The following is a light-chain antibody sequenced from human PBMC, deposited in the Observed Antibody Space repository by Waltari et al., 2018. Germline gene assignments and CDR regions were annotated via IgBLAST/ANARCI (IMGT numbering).Light chain of an antibody. CDR3: QQSYSAPWT. CDR2: GAS. CDR1: QSINSN. J-gene: IGKJ1*01. Sequence: DIQMTQSPSSLSSSVGGRVTITCWASQSINSNFNWYQQTPGKAPKLLIYGASSLQSGVPSRFSGSGSGTDFTLTITSLQPEDFASYFCQQSYSAPWTFGQGTKVEIK. V-gene: IGKV1-39*01.